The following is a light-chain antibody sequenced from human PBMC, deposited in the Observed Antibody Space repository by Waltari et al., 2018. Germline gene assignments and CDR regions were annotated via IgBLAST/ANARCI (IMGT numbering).Light chain of an antibody. J-gene: IGLJ2*01. V-gene: IGLV3-25*03. CDR3: QSADSSGTYP. Sequence: SYELTQPPSVSVSPGQTARITCSGDALPKQYAYWYQQKPGQAPVLGIYKDTERPSGNPERFSGSSSGTTVTLTISGVRAEDEADYYCQSADSSGTYPFGGGTKLTVL. CDR2: KDT. CDR1: ALPKQY.